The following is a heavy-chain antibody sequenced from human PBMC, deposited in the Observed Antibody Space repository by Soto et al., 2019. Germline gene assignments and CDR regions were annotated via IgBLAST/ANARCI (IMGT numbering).Heavy chain of an antibody. V-gene: IGHV3-30*18. J-gene: IGHJ4*02. CDR2: ISYDGSNK. Sequence: GGSLRLSCAASGFTFSSYGMHWVRQAPGKGLEWVAVISYDGSNKYYADSVKGRFTISRDNSKNTLYLQMNSLRAEDTAVYYCAKDAPTTVVTPGYFDYWGQGTLVTVS. D-gene: IGHD4-17*01. CDR3: AKDAPTTVVTPGYFDY. CDR1: GFTFSSYG.